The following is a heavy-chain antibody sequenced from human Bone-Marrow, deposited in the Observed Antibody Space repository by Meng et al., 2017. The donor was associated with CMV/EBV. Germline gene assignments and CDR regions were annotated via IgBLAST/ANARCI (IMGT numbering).Heavy chain of an antibody. J-gene: IGHJ5*02. CDR1: GYTFTSYA. Sequence: SCKASGYTFTSYAMHWVRQAPGQRLEWMGWINAGNGSTKDSQKFQGRVTITRDTSASTAYMELSSLRSEDTAVYYCASGLLYGGFDPWGQGTLVTVSS. V-gene: IGHV1-3*01. CDR3: ASGLLYGGFDP. CDR2: INAGNGST. D-gene: IGHD3-10*02.